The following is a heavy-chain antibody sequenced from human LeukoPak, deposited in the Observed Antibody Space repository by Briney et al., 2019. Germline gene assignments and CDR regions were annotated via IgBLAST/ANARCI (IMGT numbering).Heavy chain of an antibody. D-gene: IGHD2-15*01. CDR3: ARVLPRYCSGGSCYSNWFDP. CDR1: GYTFTSYG. CDR2: ISAYNGNA. Sequence: ASVKVSCKASGYTFTSYGISWVRQAPGQGLEWVGWISAYNGNANYAQKLQGRVTMTTDTSTSTAYMELRSLRSDDTAVYYCARVLPRYCSGGSCYSNWFDPWGQGTLVTVSS. J-gene: IGHJ5*02. V-gene: IGHV1-18*01.